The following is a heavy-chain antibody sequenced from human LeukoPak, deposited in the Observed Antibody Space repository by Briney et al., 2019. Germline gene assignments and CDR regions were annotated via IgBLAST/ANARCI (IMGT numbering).Heavy chain of an antibody. D-gene: IGHD3-10*01. Sequence: GGSLRLSCAASGFTFSSYEMNWVRQAPGKGLEWVSYISSSSTSIFYTDSVKGRFTISRDNAKTSLYLQMSSLRAEDTAVYYCARGAKASDYYGSGSLNYWGQGTLVTVSS. CDR3: ARGAKASDYYGSGSLNY. CDR2: ISSSSTSI. V-gene: IGHV3-48*03. J-gene: IGHJ4*02. CDR1: GFTFSSYE.